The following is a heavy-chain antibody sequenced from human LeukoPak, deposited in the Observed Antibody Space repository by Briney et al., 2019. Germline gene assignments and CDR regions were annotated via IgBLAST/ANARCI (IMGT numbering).Heavy chain of an antibody. CDR3: ARLWIQLWTRGDAFDI. Sequence: AASVKVSCKASGYTFTGYYMHWVRQAPGQGLEWMGWINPNSGGTNYAQKFQGRVTMTRDTSISTAYMELSRLRSDDTAVYYCARLWIQLWTRGDAFDIWGQGTMVTVSS. CDR1: GYTFTGYY. J-gene: IGHJ3*02. V-gene: IGHV1-2*02. D-gene: IGHD5-18*01. CDR2: INPNSGGT.